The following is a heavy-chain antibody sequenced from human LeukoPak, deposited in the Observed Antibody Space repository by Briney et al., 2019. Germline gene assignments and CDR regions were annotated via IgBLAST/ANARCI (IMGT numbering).Heavy chain of an antibody. CDR3: AKDPVEYYDSSGYYYDRGAFDI. CDR1: GGTFSSYA. Sequence: SVKVSCKASGGTFSSYAISWVRQAPGQGLEWMGRIIPIFGTANYAQKFQGRVTITTDESTSTAYMELSSLRSEDTAVYYCAKDPVEYYDSSGYYYDRGAFDIWGQGAMVTVSS. D-gene: IGHD3-22*01. J-gene: IGHJ3*02. V-gene: IGHV1-69*05. CDR2: IIPIFGTA.